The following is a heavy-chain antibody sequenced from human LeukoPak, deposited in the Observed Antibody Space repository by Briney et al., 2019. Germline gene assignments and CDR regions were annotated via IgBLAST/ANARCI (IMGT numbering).Heavy chain of an antibody. J-gene: IGHJ6*04. CDR2: ISSSDSTI. D-gene: IGHD2-15*01. V-gene: IGHV3-48*03. CDR3: ARDSLGYCSGGSCYYYYYGMDV. CDR1: GFTFSSYE. Sequence: GGSLRLSCAASGFTFSSYEMNWVRQAPGKGLEWVSYISSSDSTIYYADSVKGRFTISRDYAKNSLYLQMNSLRAEDTAVYYCARDSLGYCSGGSCYYYYYGMDVWGKGTTVTVSS.